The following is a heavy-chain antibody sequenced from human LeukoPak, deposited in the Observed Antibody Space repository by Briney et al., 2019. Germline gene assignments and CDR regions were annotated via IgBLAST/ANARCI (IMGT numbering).Heavy chain of an antibody. D-gene: IGHD2-15*01. Sequence: AGGSLRLSCAASGFTFSSYGMSWVRQAPGKGLEWLSGISDSGGSTYYADSVKGRFTISRDNSKNTLFLQMNSLTAEDTAVYYCAKVGIWDIVVVVPATPADYFDYWGQGTLVTVSS. CDR3: AKVGIWDIVVVVPATPADYFDY. J-gene: IGHJ4*02. CDR2: ISDSGGST. CDR1: GFTFSSYG. V-gene: IGHV3-23*01.